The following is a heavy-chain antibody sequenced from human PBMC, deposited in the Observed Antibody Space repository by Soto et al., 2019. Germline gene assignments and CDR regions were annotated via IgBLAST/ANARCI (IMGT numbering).Heavy chain of an antibody. V-gene: IGHV1-69*01. CDR3: VRGAYYDSSGYYWLYYYYGMDV. J-gene: IGHJ6*02. CDR1: GGTFSSYA. Sequence: QVQLVQSGAEVKKPGSSVKVSCKASGGTFSSYAISWVRQAPGQGLEWMGGIIPIFGTANYAQKFQGRVTITADESTSTAYMELSSLRSEDTAVYYCVRGAYYDSSGYYWLYYYYGMDVWGQGTTVTVSS. D-gene: IGHD3-22*01. CDR2: IIPIFGTA.